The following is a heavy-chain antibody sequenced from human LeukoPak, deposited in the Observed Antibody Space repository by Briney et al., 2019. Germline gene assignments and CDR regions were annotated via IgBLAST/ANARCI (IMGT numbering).Heavy chain of an antibody. CDR2: INHSGST. CDR3: ARAASSDIVVVTARSFDY. J-gene: IGHJ4*02. Sequence: SETLSLTCTVSGGSISTYYWSRIRQPPGKGLEWIGEINHSGSTNYNPSLKSRVTISVDTSKNQFSLKLSSVTAADTAVYYCARAASSDIVVVTARSFDYWGQGTLVTVSS. CDR1: GGSISTYY. D-gene: IGHD2-21*02. V-gene: IGHV4-34*01.